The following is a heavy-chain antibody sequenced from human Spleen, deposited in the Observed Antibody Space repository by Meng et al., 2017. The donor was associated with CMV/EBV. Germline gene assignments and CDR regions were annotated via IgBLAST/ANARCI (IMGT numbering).Heavy chain of an antibody. Sequence: YTFTGYDMHWVRQAPGQGLEWMGWINPNSGGTNYAQKFQGRVTMTRDTSISTAYMELSRLRSDDTAVYYCARAHQRSSSWYKQDFDYWGQGTLVTVSS. CDR1: YTFTGYD. J-gene: IGHJ4*02. V-gene: IGHV1-2*02. CDR2: INPNSGGT. CDR3: ARAHQRSSSWYKQDFDY. D-gene: IGHD6-13*01.